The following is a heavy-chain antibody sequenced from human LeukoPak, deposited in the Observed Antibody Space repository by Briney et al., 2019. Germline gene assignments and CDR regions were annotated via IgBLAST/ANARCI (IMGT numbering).Heavy chain of an antibody. V-gene: IGHV1-46*01. D-gene: IGHD5-24*01. J-gene: IGHJ4*02. CDR2: INPSGGST. Sequence: ASVKVSCKASGYTFTGYYMHWVRQAPGQGLEWMGIINPSGGSTSYAQKFQGRVTMTRDMSTGTVYMELSSLRSEDTAVYYCARDRAARDGYKGHFDYWGQGTLVTVSS. CDR1: GYTFTGYY. CDR3: ARDRAARDGYKGHFDY.